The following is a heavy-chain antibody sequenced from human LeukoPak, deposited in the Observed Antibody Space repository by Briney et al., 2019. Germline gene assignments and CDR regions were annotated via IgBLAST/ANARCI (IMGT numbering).Heavy chain of an antibody. V-gene: IGHV3-30-3*01. CDR3: ARDRGDGGWTDYYGMDV. Sequence: PGGSLGLSCAASGFTFSSYAMHWVRQAPGKGLEWVAVISYDGSNKYYADSVKGRFTISRDNSKNTLYLQMNSLRAEDTAVYYCARDRGDGGWTDYYGMDVWGQGTTVTVSS. J-gene: IGHJ6*02. D-gene: IGHD6-19*01. CDR1: GFTFSSYA. CDR2: ISYDGSNK.